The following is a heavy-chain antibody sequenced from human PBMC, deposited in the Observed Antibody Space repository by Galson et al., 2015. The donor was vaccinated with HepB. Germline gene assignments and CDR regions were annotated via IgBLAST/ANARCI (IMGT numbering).Heavy chain of an antibody. D-gene: IGHD2-2*01. CDR1: GYTFTGYY. CDR2: INPNSGGT. V-gene: IGHV1-2*02. J-gene: IGHJ5*02. Sequence: SVKVSCKASGYTFTGYYMHWVRQAPGQGLEWMGWINPNSGGTNYAQKFQGRVTMTRDTSISTAYMELSRLRSDDTAVYYCATAYCSSTSCYDGGDWWFDPWGQGTLVTVSS. CDR3: ATAYCSSTSCYDGGDWWFDP.